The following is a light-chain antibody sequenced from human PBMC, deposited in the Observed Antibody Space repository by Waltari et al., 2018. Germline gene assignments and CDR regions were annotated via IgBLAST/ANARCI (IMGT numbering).Light chain of an antibody. J-gene: IGKJ1*01. V-gene: IGKV3-15*01. CDR1: QTVGSN. CDR3: QQYNDWPQT. CDR2: SAS. Sequence: EIVMTQSPATLSVSSGERATLSCRASQTVGSNLAWYQQKPGQAPRLLIYSASTRDTGIPPRFSGRGSGTEFTRTISSLQSEDFAVYYCQQYNDWPQTFGQGTKVEIK.